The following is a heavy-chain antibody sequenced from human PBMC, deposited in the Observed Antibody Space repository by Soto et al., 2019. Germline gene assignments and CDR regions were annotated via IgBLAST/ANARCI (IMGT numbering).Heavy chain of an antibody. V-gene: IGHV4-31*03. CDR3: ARVRYCSGGSCYPRFDP. D-gene: IGHD2-15*01. Sequence: QVQLQESGPGLVKPSQTLSLTCTVSGGSISSGGYYWSWIRQHPGKGLEWIGYIYYSGSTYYNPSLKSRVTISVDTSKNQFSLKLSSVTAADTAMYYCARVRYCSGGSCYPRFDPWGQGTLVTVSS. J-gene: IGHJ5*02. CDR2: IYYSGST. CDR1: GGSISSGGYY.